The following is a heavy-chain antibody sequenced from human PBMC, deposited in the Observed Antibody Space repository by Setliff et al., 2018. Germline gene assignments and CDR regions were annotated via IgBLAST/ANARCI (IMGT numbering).Heavy chain of an antibody. V-gene: IGHV4-61*09. CDR3: ARDGGSSYSGYWYFDL. Sequence: KTSETLSLTCTVSGDSINSRTNYWSWIRQPAGKGPEWIGHIYASWSTNYNPSLKSRVTISLDTSKNQFSLKLSSVTAADTAVYYCARDGGSSYSGYWYFDLWGRGTLVTVSS. D-gene: IGHD1-26*01. CDR1: GDSINSRTNY. CDR2: IYASWST. J-gene: IGHJ2*01.